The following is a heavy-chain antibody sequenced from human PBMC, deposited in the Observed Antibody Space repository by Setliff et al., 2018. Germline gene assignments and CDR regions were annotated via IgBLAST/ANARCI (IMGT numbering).Heavy chain of an antibody. D-gene: IGHD6-6*01. CDR1: GGTFSTYA. V-gene: IGHV1-69*06. CDR3: ARDNHPIESSRDYYYYYGMDV. Sequence: ASVKVSCKASGGTFSTYALSWVRQAPGQGLEWMGGIIPLLETAKYAQKFQGRVTITADKSTSTGYMELRNLRSDDAAFYYCARDNHPIESSRDYYYYYGMDVWGQGTTVTVSS. J-gene: IGHJ6*02. CDR2: IIPLLETA.